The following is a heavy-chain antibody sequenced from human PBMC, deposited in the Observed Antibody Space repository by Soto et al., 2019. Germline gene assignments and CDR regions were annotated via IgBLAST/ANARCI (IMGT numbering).Heavy chain of an antibody. CDR1: GFTFDDYA. V-gene: IGHV3-9*01. CDR2: ISWNSGSI. CDR3: SKDMRFLEWSPNRGGGAFDI. Sequence: EVQLVESGGGLVQPGRSLRLSCAASGFTFDDYAMHWVRQAPGKGLEWVSGISWNSGSIGYADSVKGRFTISRDNAMNTLYLQMNSLSAEDTALYYCSKDMRFLEWSPNRGGGAFDIWGQGTMVTVSS. D-gene: IGHD3-3*01. J-gene: IGHJ3*02.